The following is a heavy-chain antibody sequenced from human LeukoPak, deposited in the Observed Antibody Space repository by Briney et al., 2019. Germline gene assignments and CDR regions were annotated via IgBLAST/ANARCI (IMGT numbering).Heavy chain of an antibody. V-gene: IGHV3-15*01. CDR1: GFTFSNAW. J-gene: IGHJ6*02. Sequence: TGGSLRLSCAASGFTFSNAWMSWVRQAPGKGLEWVGRIKSKTDGGTTDYAAPVKGRFTISRDDSKNTLYLQMNSLKTEDTAVYYCTTEVGAYNIMDVWGQETTVTVSS. CDR2: IKSKTDGGTT. D-gene: IGHD1-26*01. CDR3: TTEVGAYNIMDV.